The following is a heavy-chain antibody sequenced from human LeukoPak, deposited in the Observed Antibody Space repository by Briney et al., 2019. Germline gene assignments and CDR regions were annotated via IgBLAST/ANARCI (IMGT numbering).Heavy chain of an antibody. Sequence: GGSLRLSCTASGFTFSTYGMHWVRQAPGKGLEWVAAIWYDGSKKYYADSAKGRFTISRDSSKNTLYLQMNTLRAEDTAVYYCARDRGPLGSSGWYSLDYWGQGTLVTVSS. D-gene: IGHD6-19*01. CDR1: GFTFSTYG. V-gene: IGHV3-33*01. CDR3: ARDRGPLGSSGWYSLDY. J-gene: IGHJ4*02. CDR2: IWYDGSKK.